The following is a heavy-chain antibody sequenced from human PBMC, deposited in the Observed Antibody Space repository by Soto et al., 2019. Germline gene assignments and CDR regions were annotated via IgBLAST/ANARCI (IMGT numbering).Heavy chain of an antibody. J-gene: IGHJ6*02. D-gene: IGHD2-2*01. Sequence: QVQLVQSGAEVKKPGSSVKVSCKASGGTFSSYAISWVRQAPGQGLEWMGGIIPIFGTANYAQKFQGRVTITADESTGTAYMELSSLRSEDTAVYYCARGLNCSSTSCYAWLYYYGMDVWGQGTTVTVSS. CDR3: ARGLNCSSTSCYAWLYYYGMDV. CDR2: IIPIFGTA. V-gene: IGHV1-69*01. CDR1: GGTFSSYA.